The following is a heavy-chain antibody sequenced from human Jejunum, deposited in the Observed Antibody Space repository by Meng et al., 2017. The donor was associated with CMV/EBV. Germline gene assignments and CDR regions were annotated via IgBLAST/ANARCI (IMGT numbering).Heavy chain of an antibody. Sequence: EWQLVESGGGLVKPGGSLRISCAASGFTFSTAWLSWVRQAPGKGLEWVGRIRSKTDGGTVDYAAPVKGRFTISRDDSKTTLYLEMISLNTEDTGVYYCANLGPTPYFDSWGQGTLVTVSS. J-gene: IGHJ4*02. D-gene: IGHD3-16*01. CDR1: GFTFSTAW. CDR2: IRSKTDGGTV. CDR3: ANLGPTPYFDS. V-gene: IGHV3-15*01.